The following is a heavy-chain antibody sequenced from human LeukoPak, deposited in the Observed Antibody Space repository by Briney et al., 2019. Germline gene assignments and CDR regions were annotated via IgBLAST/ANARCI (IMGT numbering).Heavy chain of an antibody. CDR1: GFTVSGNY. V-gene: IGHV3-53*01. CDR2: IYSGGNT. CDR3: ASPSSGQSFDI. J-gene: IGHJ3*02. Sequence: GGSLRLSCGVSGFTVSGNYMSWVRQAPGKGLDWVSIIYSGGNTYYADSVKGRFTISRDNSKNTLYLQMNSLRAEDTAVYYCASPSSGQSFDIWGHGTMVTVSS. D-gene: IGHD6-19*01.